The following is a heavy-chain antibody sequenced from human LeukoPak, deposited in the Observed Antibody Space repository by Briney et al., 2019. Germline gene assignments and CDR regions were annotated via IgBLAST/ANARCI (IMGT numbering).Heavy chain of an antibody. CDR3: SRSVRITIFGVSIMRWFDP. D-gene: IGHD3-3*01. V-gene: IGHV1-8*01. Sequence: SVKVSCKDSGYTFTSYDINWVRQATGQGLDWMGWMNPNSGKTDYAQKFQGRVTITRNTAINTAYLELGILRSEDTDVYYCSRSVRITIFGVSIMRWFDPWGQGTLVTVSS. CDR2: MNPNSGKT. J-gene: IGHJ5*02. CDR1: GYTFTSYD.